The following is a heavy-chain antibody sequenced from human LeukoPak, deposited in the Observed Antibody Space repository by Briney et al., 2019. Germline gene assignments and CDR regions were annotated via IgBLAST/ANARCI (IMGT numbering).Heavy chain of an antibody. Sequence: TSDTLSLTCTVSGYSISSSTWWGWIRQPPGKGLEWIGSIYYGGSTYYNPSLKSRVTISVDTSKDQFSLKLSSVTAADTAVYYCARDRRGWYDYWGQGTLVTVSS. CDR2: IYYGGST. CDR3: ARDRRGWYDY. J-gene: IGHJ4*02. D-gene: IGHD6-19*01. V-gene: IGHV4-28*03. CDR1: GYSISSSTW.